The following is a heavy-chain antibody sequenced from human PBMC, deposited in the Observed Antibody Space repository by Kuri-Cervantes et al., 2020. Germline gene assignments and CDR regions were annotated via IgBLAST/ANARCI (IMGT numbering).Heavy chain of an antibody. CDR2: ISYDGSNK. CDR3: AKAKQWLVLCMDV. J-gene: IGHJ6*02. Sequence: GESLKSSCAASGFTFSSYGMHWVRQAPGKGLEWVAVISYDGSNKYYADSVKGRFTISRDNSKNTLYLQMNSLRAEDTAVYYCAKAKQWLVLCMDVWGQGTTVTVSS. CDR1: GFTFSSYG. V-gene: IGHV3-30*18. D-gene: IGHD6-19*01.